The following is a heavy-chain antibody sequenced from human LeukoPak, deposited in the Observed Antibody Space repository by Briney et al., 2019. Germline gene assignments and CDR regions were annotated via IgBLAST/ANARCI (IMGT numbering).Heavy chain of an antibody. D-gene: IGHD6-6*01. CDR2: INHSGST. Sequence: SGTLSLTCAVYGGSFSGYYWSWIRQPPGKGLEWIGEINHSGSTNYNPSLKSRVTISVDTSKSQFSLKLSSVTAADTAVYYCATQSSSSDYWGQGTLVTVSS. J-gene: IGHJ4*02. CDR1: GGSFSGYY. CDR3: ATQSSSSDY. V-gene: IGHV4-34*01.